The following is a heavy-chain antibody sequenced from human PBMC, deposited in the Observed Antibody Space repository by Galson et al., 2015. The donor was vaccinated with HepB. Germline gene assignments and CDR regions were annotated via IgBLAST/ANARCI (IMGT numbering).Heavy chain of an antibody. Sequence: TLSLPCTVSSGSISGYYWSWIRQPPGKGLEWIGYIYYSGSTHYNPSLKSRVTISLDTSKKQFSLNLSSVTAADAAVYYCASSSGGWYYFGYWGQGTLVTVSS. CDR2: IYYSGST. CDR3: ASSSGGWYYFGY. CDR1: SGSISGYY. D-gene: IGHD2-15*01. J-gene: IGHJ4*02. V-gene: IGHV4-59*01.